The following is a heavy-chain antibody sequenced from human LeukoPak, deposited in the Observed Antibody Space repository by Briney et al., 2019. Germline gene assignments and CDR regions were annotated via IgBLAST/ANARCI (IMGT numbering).Heavy chain of an antibody. J-gene: IGHJ3*02. D-gene: IGHD3-10*02. CDR2: INPNSGGT. CDR3: ARGNPGSMIGDI. V-gene: IGHV1-2*02. Sequence: ASVKVSCKASGYTLTGYFMHWVRQAPGQGLEWMGWINPNSGGTNYAQKVQGRVTTTRDTSISTAYMELSRLRSDDTAVYYCARGNPGSMIGDIWGQGTMVTVSS. CDR1: GYTLTGYF.